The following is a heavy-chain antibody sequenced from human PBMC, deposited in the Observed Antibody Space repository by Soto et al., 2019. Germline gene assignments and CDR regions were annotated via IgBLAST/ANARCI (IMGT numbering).Heavy chain of an antibody. CDR2: IDPSDSYT. D-gene: IGHD6-13*01. Sequence: PGESLKISCKGSGYSFTSYWISWVRQMPGKGLEWMGRIDPSDSYTNYSPSFQGHVTVSADKSISTAYLQWSSLKASDTAMYYCASSMDSSSWYNYYYYGMDVWGQGTTVTV. V-gene: IGHV5-10-1*01. CDR3: ASSMDSSSWYNYYYYGMDV. CDR1: GYSFTSYW. J-gene: IGHJ6*02.